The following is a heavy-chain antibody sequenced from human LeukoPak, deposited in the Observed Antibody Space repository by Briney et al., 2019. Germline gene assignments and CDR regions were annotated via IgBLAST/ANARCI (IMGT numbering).Heavy chain of an antibody. CDR2: ISGSGGST. D-gene: IGHD3-22*01. V-gene: IGHV3-23*01. CDR1: GFTFSNYA. CDR3: AKDARPYYYDSSGYSGDWFDP. J-gene: IGHJ5*02. Sequence: AGGSLRLSCAASGFTFSNYAMNWVRQTPGKGLEWVSAISGSGGSTYYADSVKGRFTISRDNSKNTLYLQMNSLRAEDTAVYYCAKDARPYYYDSSGYSGDWFDPWGQGTLVTVSS.